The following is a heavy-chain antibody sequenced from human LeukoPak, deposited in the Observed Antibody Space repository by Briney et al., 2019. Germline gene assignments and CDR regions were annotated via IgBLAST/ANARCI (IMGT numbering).Heavy chain of an antibody. J-gene: IGHJ3*02. Sequence: GSLRLSCAASGFTVSSNYMSWVRQAPGKGLEWVSVIYSGGSTYYADSVKGRFTISRDNSKNTLYLQMNSLRAEDTAVYYCARDHSPRHYYDSHAFDIWGQGTMVTVSS. CDR3: ARDHSPRHYYDSHAFDI. D-gene: IGHD3-22*01. V-gene: IGHV3-66*01. CDR2: IYSGGST. CDR1: GFTVSSNY.